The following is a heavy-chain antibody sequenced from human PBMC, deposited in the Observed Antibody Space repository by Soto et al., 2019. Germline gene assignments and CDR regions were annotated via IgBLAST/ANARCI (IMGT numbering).Heavy chain of an antibody. Sequence: GGSLRLSCAASGFAFSTHALHWVRQAPGKGLEWVAIISYDGSNKYYADSVKGRFTISRDNSKNTLYLQMNSLRAEDTAVYYCARDGGEWLFYMDVWGQGTTVTVSS. D-gene: IGHD3-3*01. V-gene: IGHV3-30-3*01. CDR2: ISYDGSNK. CDR3: ARDGGEWLFYMDV. CDR1: GFAFSTHA. J-gene: IGHJ6*02.